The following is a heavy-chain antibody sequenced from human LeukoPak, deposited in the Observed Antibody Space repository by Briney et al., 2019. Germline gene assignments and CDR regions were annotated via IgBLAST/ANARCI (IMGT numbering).Heavy chain of an antibody. D-gene: IGHD2-15*01. V-gene: IGHV1-46*01. CDR1: GYTFTSYY. J-gene: IGHJ4*02. CDR3: ARGNVVVVAASYYFDY. Sequence: ASVKVSCKASGYTFTSYYMHWVRQAPGQGLEWMGIINPSGGSTSYAQKFQGRVTMTRDTSTSTVYMELSSLRSEDTAVYYWARGNVVVVAASYYFDYWGQGTLVTVSS. CDR2: INPSGGST.